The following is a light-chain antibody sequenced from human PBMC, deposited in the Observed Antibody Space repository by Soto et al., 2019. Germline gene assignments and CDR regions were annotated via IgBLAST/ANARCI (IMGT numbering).Light chain of an antibody. CDR1: QGVSSY. Sequence: EIVLTQSPATLSLSPGERATLSCRASQGVSSYLAWYQQKPGQAPRLLIYGTSTRATGIPDRFSGSGSGTDFTLIISRLEPEDFAVYYCQQYGSSRTFGQGTKVDIK. CDR3: QQYGSSRT. V-gene: IGKV3-20*01. J-gene: IGKJ1*01. CDR2: GTS.